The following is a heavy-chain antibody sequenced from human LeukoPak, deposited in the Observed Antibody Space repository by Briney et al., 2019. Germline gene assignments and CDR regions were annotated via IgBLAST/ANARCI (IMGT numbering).Heavy chain of an antibody. CDR2: VRNDGSDK. J-gene: IGHJ4*02. CDR3: AKHYYGSGSQKYYFDY. Sequence: GGSLRLSCAASGFVFGDYGMHWVRQAPGKGLEWVTRVRNDGSDKYYADSVKGRVTISRDNSKNTLYLQMNSLRPEDTAVYYCAKHYYGSGSQKYYFDYWGQGTLVTVSS. D-gene: IGHD3-10*01. CDR1: GFVFGDYG. V-gene: IGHV3-30*02.